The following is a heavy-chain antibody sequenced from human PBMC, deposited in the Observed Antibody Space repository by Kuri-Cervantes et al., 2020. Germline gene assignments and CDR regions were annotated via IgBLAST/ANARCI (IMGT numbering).Heavy chain of an antibody. J-gene: IGHJ4*01. Sequence: SLKISCAASGFTFDDYAIHWVRQPPGKGLEWVSGFSWNSGSIGYADSVKGRFTISRDNSKNTLSLHMNNLRAEDTAFYYCAKNMVRGTRTYFDSWGHGTLVTVSS. CDR1: GFTFDDYA. CDR2: FSWNSGSI. V-gene: IGHV3-9*01. D-gene: IGHD3-10*01. CDR3: AKNMVRGTRTYFDS.